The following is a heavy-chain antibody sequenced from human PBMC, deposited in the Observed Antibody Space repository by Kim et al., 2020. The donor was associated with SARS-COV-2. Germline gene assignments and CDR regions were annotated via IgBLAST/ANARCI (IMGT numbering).Heavy chain of an antibody. CDR1: GFTFSSYG. CDR2: ISYDGSNK. CDR3: AKAAGTAMVDYYYYYGMDV. Sequence: GGSLRLSCAASGFTFSSYGMHWVRQAPGKGLEWVAVISYDGSNKYYADSVKGRFTISRDNSKNTLYLQMNSLRAEDTAVYYCAKAAGTAMVDYYYYYGMDVLGQGTTVTVSS. J-gene: IGHJ6*02. D-gene: IGHD5-18*01. V-gene: IGHV3-30*18.